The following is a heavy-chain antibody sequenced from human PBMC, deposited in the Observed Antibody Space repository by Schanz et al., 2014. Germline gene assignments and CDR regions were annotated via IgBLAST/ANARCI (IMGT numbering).Heavy chain of an antibody. CDR1: GFTFSSYA. J-gene: IGHJ4*02. D-gene: IGHD5-12*01. V-gene: IGHV3-30-3*01. CDR3: ASPSGYSVYGAYFDF. Sequence: QVQLLQFGGGVVQPGRSLRLSCAASGFTFSSYAMHWVRQAPGKGLEWVALISNDGSIKYYADSVEGRFTISRDNSRNTLYLQMNSLRTEDTAVYYCASPSGYSVYGAYFDFWGQGTLVTVSS. CDR2: ISNDGSIK.